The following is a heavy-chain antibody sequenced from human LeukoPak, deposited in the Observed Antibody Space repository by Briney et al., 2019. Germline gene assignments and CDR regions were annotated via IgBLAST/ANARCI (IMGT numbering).Heavy chain of an antibody. D-gene: IGHD3-3*01. V-gene: IGHV4-39*01. CDR3: AKSGVAYYYYYMDV. CDR2: IYYSGST. J-gene: IGHJ6*03. Sequence: PSETLSLTCTVSGGSISSSSYYWGWIRQPPGKGLEWIGSIYYSGSTYYNPSLKSRVTISVDTSKNQFSLKLSSVTAADTAVYYCAKSGVAYYYYYMDVWGKGTRVTLSS. CDR1: GGSISSSSYY.